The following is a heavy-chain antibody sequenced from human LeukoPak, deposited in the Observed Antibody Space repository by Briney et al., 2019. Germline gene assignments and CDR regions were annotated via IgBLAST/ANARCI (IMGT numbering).Heavy chain of an antibody. D-gene: IGHD3-22*01. J-gene: IGHJ5*02. CDR3: ARSVYYDSSGYYWP. CDR2: IYTSGST. CDR1: GGSISSYY. Sequence: SSETLSLTCTVSGGSISSYYWSWIRQPAGKGLEWIGRIYTSGSTNYNPSLKSRVTMSVDTSKNQFSLKLSSVTAADTAVYYCARSVYYDSSGYYWPWGQGTLVTVSS. V-gene: IGHV4-4*07.